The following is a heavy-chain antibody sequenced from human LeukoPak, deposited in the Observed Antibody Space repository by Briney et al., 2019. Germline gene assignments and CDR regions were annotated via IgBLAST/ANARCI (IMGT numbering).Heavy chain of an antibody. D-gene: IGHD5-24*01. J-gene: IGHJ4*02. CDR2: FYYRGST. CDR3: TTSRRDGDSYSGWLFDS. Sequence: PADTLSLTYTVSGASMSSSNCYWGWVRQSRGKELEGIGSFYYRGSTYYPPSPKTRVTMSVDTSKSQSSMSLSSVTASDRSIYYCTTSRRDGDSYSGWLFDSWGQGTLVTVSS. V-gene: IGHV4-39*01. CDR1: GASMSSSNCY.